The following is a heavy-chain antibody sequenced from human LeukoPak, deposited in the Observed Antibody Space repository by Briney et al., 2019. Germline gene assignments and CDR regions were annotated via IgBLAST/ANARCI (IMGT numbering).Heavy chain of an antibody. D-gene: IGHD2-2*01. V-gene: IGHV3-30*18. CDR2: ISYDGSNK. Sequence: PGGSLRLSCAASGFTFSSYGMHWVRQAPGKGLEWVAVISYDGSNKYYADSVKGRFTISRDNSKNTLYLQMNSLRAEDMAVYYCAKDDSSTQPDYWGQGTLVTVSS. CDR3: AKDDSSTQPDY. CDR1: GFTFSSYG. J-gene: IGHJ4*02.